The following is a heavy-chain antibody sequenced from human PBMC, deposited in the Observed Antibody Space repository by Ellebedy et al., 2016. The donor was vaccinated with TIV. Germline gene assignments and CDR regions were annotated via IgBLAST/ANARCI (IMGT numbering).Heavy chain of an antibody. CDR1: GFTFSSFA. D-gene: IGHD3-22*01. J-gene: IGHJ4*02. CDR2: ISGGGDRT. Sequence: GGSLRLSCAASGFTFSSFAMHWVRQAPGKGLEWLSVISGGGDRTYDADSVKGRFTITRDNSKNTLYLQMDRLRAEETAVYYCSKGTSSGFNYDRVGSEYWGQGTLVTVSS. V-gene: IGHV3-23*01. CDR3: SKGTSSGFNYDRVGSEY.